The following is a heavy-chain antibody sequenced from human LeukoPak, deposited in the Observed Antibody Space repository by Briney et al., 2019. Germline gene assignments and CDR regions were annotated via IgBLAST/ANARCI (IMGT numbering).Heavy chain of an antibody. CDR2: IYYTGST. CDR3: AKSHSLGYRGYFDS. CDR1: GGSISSRNCY. V-gene: IGHV4-39*07. D-gene: IGHD5-18*01. J-gene: IGHJ4*02. Sequence: PSETLSLTCIVSGGSISSRNCYWGWIRQPPGKVLEWIGSIYYTGSTFYNPSLKSRVTISGDTSKNQFSLKLSSVTAADTAVYYCAKSHSLGYRGYFDSWGRGTLVTVSS.